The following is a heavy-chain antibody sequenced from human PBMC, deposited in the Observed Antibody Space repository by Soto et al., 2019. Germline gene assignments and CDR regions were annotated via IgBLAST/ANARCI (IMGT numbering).Heavy chain of an antibody. CDR2: INHSGST. Sequence: QVQLQQWGAGLLKPSETLSLTCAVYGGSFSGYYWSWIRQPPGKGLEWIGEINHSGSTNYNPSLXSXXPISVDTSKNQFSLKLSSVTAADTAVYYCARIQGYWGQGTLVTVSS. V-gene: IGHV4-34*01. CDR1: GGSFSGYY. CDR3: ARIQGY. J-gene: IGHJ4*02. D-gene: IGHD5-18*01.